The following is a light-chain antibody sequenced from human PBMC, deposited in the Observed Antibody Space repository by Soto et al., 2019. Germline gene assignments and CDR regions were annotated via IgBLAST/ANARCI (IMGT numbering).Light chain of an antibody. CDR1: SDDVGAYHY. CDR3: SSFAGINNSPHV. CDR2: EVS. J-gene: IGLJ1*01. V-gene: IGLV2-8*01. Sequence: QSVLTQPPSASGSLGQSVTISCTGTSDDVGAYHYVSWYQQHPGKAPKLIIYEVSERPSGVPDRFSGSKSGNTASLTVSGLQSDDEADYYCSSFAGINNSPHVFGTGTKLTVL.